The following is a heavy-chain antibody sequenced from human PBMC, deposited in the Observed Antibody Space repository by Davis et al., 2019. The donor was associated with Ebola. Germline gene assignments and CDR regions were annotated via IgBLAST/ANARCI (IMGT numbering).Heavy chain of an antibody. CDR2: IYYSGST. CDR3: ARWAGSSGDLRAFDI. Sequence: SETLSLTCAVYGGSFSGYYWSWIRQPPGKGLEWIGSIYYSGSTYYNPSLKSRVTISVDTSKNQFFLKLSSVTAADTAMYYCARWAGSSGDLRAFDIWGQGTMVTVSS. J-gene: IGHJ3*02. D-gene: IGHD6-19*01. CDR1: GGSFSGYY. V-gene: IGHV4-34*01.